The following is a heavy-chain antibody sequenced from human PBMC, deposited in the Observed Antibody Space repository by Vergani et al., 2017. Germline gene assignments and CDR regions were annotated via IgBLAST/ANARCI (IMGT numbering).Heavy chain of an antibody. Sequence: EVQLLQSGGGVIQPGGSVRLSCAASGFTFSACPMTWVRQAPGKGLAWVSAISARYPSTYYADSVKGRFTISRDNAKNMLYLQMNSLRAEDTAVYYCAGLSCDSTPDLQGGYDCWGQGTLVSVSS. V-gene: IGHV3-23*01. CDR2: ISARYPST. CDR3: AGLSCDSTPDLQGGYDC. CDR1: GFTFSACP. D-gene: IGHD2/OR15-2a*01. J-gene: IGHJ4*02.